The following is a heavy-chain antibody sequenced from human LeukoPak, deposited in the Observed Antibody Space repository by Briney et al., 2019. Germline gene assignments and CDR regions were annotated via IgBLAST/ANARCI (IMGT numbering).Heavy chain of an antibody. J-gene: IGHJ4*02. CDR3: VKSRGSGSYSFDC. V-gene: IGHV3-23*01. Sequence: GGSLRLSCAASGFTFRTYAMSWVRQAQGKGWMCVSNLSNSGGDTYYADSVKGRFTISRDNSKNTLHVQMNSLRAEDTAIYYCVKSRGSGSYSFDCWGQGTLVTVSS. CDR1: GFTFRTYA. D-gene: IGHD3-10*01. CDR2: LSNSGGDT.